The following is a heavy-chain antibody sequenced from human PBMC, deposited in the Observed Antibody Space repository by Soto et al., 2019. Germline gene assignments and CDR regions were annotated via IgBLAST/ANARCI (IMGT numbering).Heavy chain of an antibody. CDR3: ARRRASDYGGNHHPYYFDR. CDR2: ISYSGRT. Sequence: SETLSLTCTVSGASISTDNYFWVWIRQSPRRGLELIGSISYSGRTYDNPSLQSRVTISIDASKNQFSLKLTSVTTADTAVYYCARRRASDYGGNHHPYYFDRWGQGALVTVSS. J-gene: IGHJ4*02. CDR1: GASISTDNYF. D-gene: IGHD4-17*01. V-gene: IGHV4-39*01.